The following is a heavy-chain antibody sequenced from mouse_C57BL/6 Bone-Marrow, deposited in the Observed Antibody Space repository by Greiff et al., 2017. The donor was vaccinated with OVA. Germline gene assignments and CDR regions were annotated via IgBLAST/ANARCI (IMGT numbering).Heavy chain of an antibody. CDR3: ASGDYDGYRYFDV. CDR2: IDPNSGGT. D-gene: IGHD2-3*01. V-gene: IGHV1-72*01. CDR1: GYTFTSYW. Sequence: QVQLQQPGAELVKPGASVKLSCKASGYTFTSYWMHWVKQRPGRGLEWIGRIDPNSGGTKYNEKFKSKATLTVDKSSSTAYMQLSSLTSEDSAVYSGASGDYDGYRYFDVWGTGTTVTVSS. J-gene: IGHJ1*03.